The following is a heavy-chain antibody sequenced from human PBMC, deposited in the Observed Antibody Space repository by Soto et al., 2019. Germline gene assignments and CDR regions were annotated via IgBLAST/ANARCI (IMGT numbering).Heavy chain of an antibody. D-gene: IGHD3-3*01. J-gene: IGHJ6*02. CDR3: AKDIEVGTYYDFWSGYYIREAGMDV. V-gene: IGHV3-43*01. CDR1: GFTFDDYT. CDR2: ISWDGGST. Sequence: PGGSLRLSCAASGFTFDDYTMHWVRQAPGKGLEWVSLISWDGGSTYYADSVKGRFTISRDNSKNSPYLQMNSLRTEDTALYYCAKDIEVGTYYDFWSGYYIREAGMDVWGQGTTVTVSS.